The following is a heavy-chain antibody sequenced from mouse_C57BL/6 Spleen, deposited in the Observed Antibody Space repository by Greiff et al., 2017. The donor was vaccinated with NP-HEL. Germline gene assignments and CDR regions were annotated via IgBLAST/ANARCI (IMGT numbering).Heavy chain of an antibody. Sequence: EVQLQQSGPELVKPGASVKISCKASGYSFTGYYMNWVKQSPEKSLEWIGEINPSTGGTTYNQKFKAKATLTVDKSSSTAYMQLKSLTSEDSAVYYCARYGNDYAMDYWGQGTSVTVSS. D-gene: IGHD1-1*01. J-gene: IGHJ4*01. CDR1: GYSFTGYY. CDR3: ARYGNDYAMDY. V-gene: IGHV1-42*01. CDR2: INPSTGGT.